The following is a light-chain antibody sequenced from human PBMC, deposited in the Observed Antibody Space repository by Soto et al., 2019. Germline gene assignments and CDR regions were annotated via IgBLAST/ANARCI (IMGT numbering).Light chain of an antibody. CDR3: QQYNSYRA. J-gene: IGKJ1*01. CDR2: KAS. Sequence: DTQMTQSPSILSASVGDRVTITCRASQSIDTWLAWHQQKPGKAPKLLISKASNLENGVPSRFSGSGSGTEFTLTISSLQPDDFATYYCQQYNSYRAFGQGTKVEMK. V-gene: IGKV1-5*03. CDR1: QSIDTW.